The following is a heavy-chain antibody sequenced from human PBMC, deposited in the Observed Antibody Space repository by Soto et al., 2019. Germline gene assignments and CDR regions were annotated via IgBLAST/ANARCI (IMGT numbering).Heavy chain of an antibody. CDR2: INHSGST. CDR1: GGSFSGYY. V-gene: IGHV4-34*01. Sequence: PPETLSLTCAVYGGSFSGYYWSWIRQPPGKGLEWIGEINHSGSTYYNPSLKSRVTISVDRSKNQFSLKLSSVTAADTAVYYCARQYGYSSSGVWFDPWGQGTLVTVSS. D-gene: IGHD6-13*01. J-gene: IGHJ5*02. CDR3: ARQYGYSSSGVWFDP.